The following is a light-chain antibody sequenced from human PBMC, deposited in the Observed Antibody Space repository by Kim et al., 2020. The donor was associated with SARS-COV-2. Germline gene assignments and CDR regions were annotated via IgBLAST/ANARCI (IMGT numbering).Light chain of an antibody. V-gene: IGLV1-47*01. Sequence: QRVTISCSGSSSNIGSNYVYWYQQLPGTAPKLLIYRNNQRPSGVPDRFSGSKSGTSASLAISGLRSEDEADSYCAAWDDSLSGSYVFGTGTKVTVL. J-gene: IGLJ1*01. CDR1: SSNIGSNY. CDR3: AAWDDSLSGSYV. CDR2: RNN.